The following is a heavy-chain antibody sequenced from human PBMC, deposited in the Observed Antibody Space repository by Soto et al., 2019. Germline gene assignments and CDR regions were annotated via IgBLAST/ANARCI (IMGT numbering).Heavy chain of an antibody. Sequence: QVQLVESGGGVVQPGRSLRLSCAASGFTFSSYTMHWVRQAPGKGLEWVALISYDGSNKYYADSVKGRFTISRDNSKKTLCLQMNGLRAEDTAVYYCARGAGIAVAGTSFDYWGQGTLVTVSS. CDR3: ARGAGIAVAGTSFDY. V-gene: IGHV3-30-3*01. J-gene: IGHJ4*02. CDR1: GFTFSSYT. CDR2: ISYDGSNK. D-gene: IGHD6-19*01.